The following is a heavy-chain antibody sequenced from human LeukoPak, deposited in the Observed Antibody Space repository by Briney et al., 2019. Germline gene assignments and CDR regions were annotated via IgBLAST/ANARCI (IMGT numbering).Heavy chain of an antibody. Sequence: SETLSLTCTVSGGSISSGGYYWSWIRQHPGKGLEWIGYIYCSGSTYYNPSLKSRVTISVDTSKNQFSLKLSSVTAADTAVYYCARGPGTLLWFGDNHYFDYWGQGTLVTVSS. J-gene: IGHJ4*02. D-gene: IGHD3-10*01. V-gene: IGHV4-31*03. CDR1: GGSISSGGYY. CDR2: IYCSGST. CDR3: ARGPGTLLWFGDNHYFDY.